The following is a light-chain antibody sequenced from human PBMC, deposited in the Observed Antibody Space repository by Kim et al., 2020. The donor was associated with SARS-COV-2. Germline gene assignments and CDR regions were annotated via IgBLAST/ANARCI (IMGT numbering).Light chain of an antibody. CDR2: RNN. CDR1: SSNIGSNY. CDR3: AAWDGSLSGWV. J-gene: IGLJ3*02. V-gene: IGLV1-47*01. Sequence: ELTQPPSASGTLGQRVTISCSGSSSNIGSNYVYWYQQLPGTAPKLLIYRNNQRPSGIPDRFSGSKSGTSASLAISGLRSEDEADYYCAAWDGSLSGWVFGGGTQLTVL.